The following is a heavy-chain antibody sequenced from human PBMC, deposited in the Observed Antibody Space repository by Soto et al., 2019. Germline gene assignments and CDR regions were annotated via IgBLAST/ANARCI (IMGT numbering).Heavy chain of an antibody. CDR2: IFDSGTT. Sequence: QVQLQESGPGLVKPSQTLSLTCTVSGGSISSGGYYWSWLRQHPGKGLEWIGYIFDSGTTYYNPSLKSRVTTSVDPSKSQFSLRLTSVTATDTAVYSCASQASGWYPDYWGQGTLVTVSS. V-gene: IGHV4-31*03. CDR3: ASQASGWYPDY. CDR1: GGSISSGGYY. J-gene: IGHJ4*02. D-gene: IGHD6-19*01.